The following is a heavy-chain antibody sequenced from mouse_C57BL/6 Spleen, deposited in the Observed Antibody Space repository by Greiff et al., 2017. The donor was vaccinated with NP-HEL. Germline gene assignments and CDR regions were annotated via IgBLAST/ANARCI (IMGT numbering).Heavy chain of an antibody. D-gene: IGHD1-1*01. J-gene: IGHJ1*03. V-gene: IGHV1-22*01. CDR1: GYTFTDYN. CDR3: ASSDYGSSYGYFDV. Sequence: EVQLQQSGPELVKPGASVKMSCKASGYTFTDYNMHWVKQSHGKSLEWIGYINPNNGGTSYNQKFKGKATLTVNKSSSTAYMELRSLTSEDSAVYYGASSDYGSSYGYFDVWGTGTTVTVSS. CDR2: INPNNGGT.